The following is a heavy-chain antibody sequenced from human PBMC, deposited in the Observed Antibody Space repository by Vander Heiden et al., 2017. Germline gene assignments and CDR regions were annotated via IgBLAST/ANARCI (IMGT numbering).Heavy chain of an antibody. CDR2: IKQDESEK. D-gene: IGHD3-10*01. J-gene: IGHJ4*02. CDR3: ARGGYYGSGKGTD. CDR1: GFTFSSDW. V-gene: IGHV3-7*01. Sequence: EVQLVESGGGLVQPGGSLRLFCAASGFTFSSDWMNWVGQAPGKGLEWVANIKQDESEKNYVDSVKGRFTISRDNAKNSLYLQMNSLRAEDTAVYYCARGGYYGSGKGTDWGQGTLVTVSS.